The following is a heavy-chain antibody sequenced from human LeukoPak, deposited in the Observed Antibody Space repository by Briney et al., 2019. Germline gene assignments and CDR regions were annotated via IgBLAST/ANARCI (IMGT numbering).Heavy chain of an antibody. CDR3: ATGYSSTWYYFDY. Sequence: PSETLSLTCTVSGDSISSYYWSWIRQPAGKGLEWIGYIYHSGSTNYNPSLKSRVTISADTSKDQFSLKLASVTAADTAVYYCATGYSSTWYYFDYWGQGTLVTVSS. D-gene: IGHD6-13*01. J-gene: IGHJ4*02. V-gene: IGHV4-59*01. CDR2: IYHSGST. CDR1: GDSISSYY.